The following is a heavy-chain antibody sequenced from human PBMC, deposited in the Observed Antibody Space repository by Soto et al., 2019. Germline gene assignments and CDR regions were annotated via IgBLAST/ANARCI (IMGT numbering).Heavy chain of an antibody. J-gene: IGHJ4*02. Sequence: QITSKESGPPLVRPAQTLTLTCAFSGFSLTTTSMGVAWIRQPPGKALEWLALIYWDDDQRYSPSLKDRLTISKDTSRSRVVLTISNMNPEDTGTYFCAHAGDYDLLSFDHWGPGTLVTVSS. CDR3: AHAGDYDLLSFDH. D-gene: IGHD4-17*01. CDR1: GFSLTTTSMG. CDR2: IYWDDDQ. V-gene: IGHV2-5*02.